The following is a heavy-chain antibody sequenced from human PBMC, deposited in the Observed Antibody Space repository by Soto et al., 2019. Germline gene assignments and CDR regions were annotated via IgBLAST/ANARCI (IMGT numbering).Heavy chain of an antibody. V-gene: IGHV3-30*18. Sequence: QVQLVESGGGVVQPGRSLRLSCAASGFTFSNYGVHWVRQAPGKGLEWVAVISYDGSNKYYADSVKGRFTISRDNSKNTLYLQMNSLRVEDTAMYYCAKNPGYNSGWYSIDYWGQGTLVTVSS. D-gene: IGHD6-19*01. CDR1: GFTFSNYG. CDR3: AKNPGYNSGWYSIDY. CDR2: ISYDGSNK. J-gene: IGHJ4*02.